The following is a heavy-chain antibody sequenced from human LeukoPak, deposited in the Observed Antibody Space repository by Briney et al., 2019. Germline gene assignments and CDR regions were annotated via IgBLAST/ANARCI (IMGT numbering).Heavy chain of an antibody. J-gene: IGHJ4*02. CDR3: ARHSVPAATSPSFDY. CDR1: SESFSGYF. V-gene: IGHV4-34*12. D-gene: IGHD2-2*01. Sequence: SETLSLTCAIYSESFSGYFWSWIRQPPGKGLEWIGEIFHSGSTNYNPSLKSRVTISVDTSKNQFSLKLSSVTAADTAVYYCARHSVPAATSPSFDYWGQGTLVTVSS. CDR2: IFHSGST.